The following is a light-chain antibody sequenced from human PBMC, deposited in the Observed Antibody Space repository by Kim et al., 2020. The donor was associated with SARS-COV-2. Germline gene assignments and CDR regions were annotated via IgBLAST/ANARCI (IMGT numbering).Light chain of an antibody. J-gene: IGKJ1*01. V-gene: IGKV1-NL1*01. CDR1: RGLSNA. Sequence: SVADTVPITCRARRGLSNALASYQHIPGKAPKLLVYGATTLQSGVPSRFSGSGSGTEYTLTISSLQPEDLGTFYCQQSYGIPWTFGQGTKVDIK. CDR3: QQSYGIPWT. CDR2: GAT.